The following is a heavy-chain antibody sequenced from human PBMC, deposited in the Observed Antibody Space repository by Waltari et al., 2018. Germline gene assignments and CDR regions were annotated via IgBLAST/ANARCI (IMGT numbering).Heavy chain of an antibody. CDR2: ISGSGGST. CDR3: AKSSTYYYGSGSPLSDY. Sequence: EVQLLESGGGLVQPGGSLRLSCAASGFTLSSYAMSWVRQAPGKGLEWVSAISGSGGSTYYADSVKGRFTISRDNSKNTLYLQMNSLRAEDTAVYYCAKSSTYYYGSGSPLSDYWGQGTLVTVSS. V-gene: IGHV3-23*01. CDR1: GFTLSSYA. J-gene: IGHJ4*02. D-gene: IGHD3-10*01.